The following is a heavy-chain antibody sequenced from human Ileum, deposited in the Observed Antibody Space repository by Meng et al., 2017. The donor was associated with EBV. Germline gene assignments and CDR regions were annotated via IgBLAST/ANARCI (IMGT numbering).Heavy chain of an antibody. CDR2: ISAYNGNT. CDR1: GYTFSNYG. J-gene: IGHJ4*02. D-gene: IGHD1-26*01. V-gene: IGHV1-18*01. Sequence: QIQLVQSGAEVKKPGDSVKVSCKASGYTFSNYGISWLRQASGQGLEWMGWISAYNGNTNYAQNLQGRVTMTTDTSTGTAYMEVRSLRSDDTAVYYCARAGNGGSYYFTYWGQGTLVTVSS. CDR3: ARAGNGGSYYFTY.